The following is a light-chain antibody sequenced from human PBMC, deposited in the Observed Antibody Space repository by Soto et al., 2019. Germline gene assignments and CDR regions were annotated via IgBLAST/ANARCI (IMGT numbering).Light chain of an antibody. J-gene: IGLJ1*01. CDR2: EVT. CDR1: SGDIGSYNR. V-gene: IGLV2-14*01. CDR3: SSYTNINTRACV. Sequence: QSAPAQPASGSGTPGQSITISCTGTSGDIGSYNRVSWYQQHPGKAPKLIIYEVTDRPSGVSNRFSGSKSGNTASLTISGLQAEDEAEYYCSSYTNINTRACVFGTGTKVTVL.